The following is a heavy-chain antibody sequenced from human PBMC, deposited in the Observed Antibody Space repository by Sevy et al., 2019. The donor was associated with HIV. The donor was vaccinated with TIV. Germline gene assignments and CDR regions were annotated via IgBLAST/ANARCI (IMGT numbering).Heavy chain of an antibody. J-gene: IGHJ4*02. Sequence: ASVKVSCKASGYTFTGYYMHWVRQAPGQGLEWMGWINPNSGGTNYAQKFQGWVTMTRDTSISTACMELSRLRSDDTAVYYWARDADYYDSSGYYHGVFDYWGQGTLVTVSS. CDR3: ARDADYYDSSGYYHGVFDY. CDR2: INPNSGGT. V-gene: IGHV1-2*04. D-gene: IGHD3-22*01. CDR1: GYTFTGYY.